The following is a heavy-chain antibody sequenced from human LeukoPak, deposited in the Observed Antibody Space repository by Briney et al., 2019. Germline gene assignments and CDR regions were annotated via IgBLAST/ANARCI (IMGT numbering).Heavy chain of an antibody. D-gene: IGHD6-13*01. Sequence: KSSETLSLTCSVSGDSINSRNYYWGWIRQPPGKGLEWIGSVYYNGSTFFNPSLKNRVTISLDTPKNQFSLNMMSVTAADTALYFCARQRIYSSGWFWGQGALVTVSS. CDR3: ARQRIYSSGWF. V-gene: IGHV4-39*01. CDR1: GDSINSRNYY. CDR2: VYYNGST. J-gene: IGHJ4*02.